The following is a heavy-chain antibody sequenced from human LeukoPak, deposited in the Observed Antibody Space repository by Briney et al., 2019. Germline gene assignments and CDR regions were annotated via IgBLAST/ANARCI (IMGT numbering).Heavy chain of an antibody. CDR3: AKSGRSPFGGYDYG. V-gene: IGHV3-23*01. CDR2: ISPGGGTT. Sequence: RPGGSLRLSCAVSGFAFGSEAMSWVRQSPARGLEWVASISPGGGTTYYADYVKGRFTISRDNSKNTLYLQMNSLRAEDTAVYYCAKSGRSPFGGYDYGWGQGTLVTVSA. D-gene: IGHD5-12*01. CDR1: GFAFGSEA. J-gene: IGHJ4*02.